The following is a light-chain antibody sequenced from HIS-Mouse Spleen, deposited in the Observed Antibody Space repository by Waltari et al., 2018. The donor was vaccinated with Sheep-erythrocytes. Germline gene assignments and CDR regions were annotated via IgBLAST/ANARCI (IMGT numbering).Light chain of an antibody. CDR1: RGISSY. J-gene: IGKJ1*01. CDR3: QQYYSYPRT. V-gene: IGKV1-8*01. CDR2: AAS. Sequence: AIRMTQSPSSFSASTGDRVTFPCRASRGISSYLAWYQQKPGKAPKLLIYAASTLQSGVPSRFSGSGSGTDFTLTISCLQSEDFATYYCQQYYSYPRTFGQGTKVEIK.